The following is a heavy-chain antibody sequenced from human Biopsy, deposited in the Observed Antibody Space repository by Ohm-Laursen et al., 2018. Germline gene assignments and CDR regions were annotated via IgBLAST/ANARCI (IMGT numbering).Heavy chain of an antibody. Sequence: GTLSLTCTVSGDSISSCYWSWIRQPPGKGLEWIGYVNYTGSTDYNPSLQSRVTISVDTSKNHFSLRLRSVTPADTAIYYCARDRGYYSDRTVPGYFDLWGRGTLVTVAS. CDR2: VNYTGST. J-gene: IGHJ2*01. CDR3: ARDRGYYSDRTVPGYFDL. D-gene: IGHD3-22*01. CDR1: GDSISSCY. V-gene: IGHV4-59*01.